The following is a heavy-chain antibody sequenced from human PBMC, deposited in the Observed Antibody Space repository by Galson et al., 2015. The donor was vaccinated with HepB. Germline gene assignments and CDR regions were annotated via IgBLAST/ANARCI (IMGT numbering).Heavy chain of an antibody. CDR2: ISAYNGTT. Sequence: SVKVSCKASGYTFTNYGFSWVRQAPGQGLEWMGWISAYNGTTNYAQKVQGRVTMTTDTSTSTAYMDLRSLRSDDTAVYYCARDTVQASITGSSTFDYWGQGTLVIVSS. D-gene: IGHD1-20*01. V-gene: IGHV1-18*01. CDR3: ARDTVQASITGSSTFDY. J-gene: IGHJ4*02. CDR1: GYTFTNYG.